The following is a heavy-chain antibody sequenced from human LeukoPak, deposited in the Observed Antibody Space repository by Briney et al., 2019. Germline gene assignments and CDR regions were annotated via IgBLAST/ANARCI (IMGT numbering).Heavy chain of an antibody. V-gene: IGHV3-33*01. D-gene: IGHD6-13*01. CDR3: ARGYGRGSSPDY. J-gene: IGHJ4*02. Sequence: GGSLRLSCAASGFTFSSYGMHWVRQAPGKGLEWVAVIWYDGSNKYYADSVKGRFTISRDNSKNTLYLQMNSLRAEDTAVYYRARGYGRGSSPDYWGQGTLVTVSS. CDR2: IWYDGSNK. CDR1: GFTFSSYG.